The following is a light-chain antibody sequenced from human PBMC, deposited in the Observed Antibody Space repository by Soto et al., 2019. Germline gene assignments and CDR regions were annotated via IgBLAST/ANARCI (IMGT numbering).Light chain of an antibody. CDR1: QDISDN. Sequence: DIQMTQSPSSLSASVGDRVTITCQASQDISDNLNWYQQKPGKAPNLLIYAASNLETGVPSRFSGSGYGTYFTLTITSLQPEDFVTYYCQHSDNLPLSFGGGTKVDIK. CDR2: AAS. J-gene: IGKJ4*01. CDR3: QHSDNLPLS. V-gene: IGKV1-33*01.